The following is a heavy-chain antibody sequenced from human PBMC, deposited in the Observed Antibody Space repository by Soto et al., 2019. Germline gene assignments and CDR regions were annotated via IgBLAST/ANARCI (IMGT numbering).Heavy chain of an antibody. Sequence: QVQLVQSGAEVREPGSSVKVSCKASGYSFTSLDINWVRQTAGQGLEWMGWMQPSTGRTGYAQTFQGRVTMTRDTSINPAYMELTTLTSDDTAFYYCARGISAGVDYWGQGTLVTVSS. V-gene: IGHV1-8*01. J-gene: IGHJ4*02. D-gene: IGHD1-26*01. CDR3: ARGISAGVDY. CDR1: GYSFTSLD. CDR2: MQPSTGRT.